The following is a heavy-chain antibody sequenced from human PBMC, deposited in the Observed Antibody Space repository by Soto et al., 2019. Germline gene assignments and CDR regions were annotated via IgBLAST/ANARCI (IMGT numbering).Heavy chain of an antibody. J-gene: IGHJ4*02. Sequence: PGGSLRLSCAASGLSVRGQGMTWVRQTPGEGLQWVAAIKPDGSETFYVDSVKGRFTISRDNARNSLFLQMDSLRAEDTAVYYCTSRPSGMTYHAVFDFWGQGTLVTVPS. CDR1: GLSVRGQG. D-gene: IGHD2-21*02. CDR3: TSRPSGMTYHAVFDF. V-gene: IGHV3-7*03. CDR2: IKPDGSET.